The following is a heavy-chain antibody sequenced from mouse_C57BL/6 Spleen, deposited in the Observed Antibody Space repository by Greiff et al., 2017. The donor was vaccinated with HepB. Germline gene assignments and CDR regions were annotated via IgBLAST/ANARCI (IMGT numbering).Heavy chain of an antibody. D-gene: IGHD2-4*01. Sequence: EVQRVESGGGLVKPGGSLKLSCAASGFTFSSYAMSWVRQTPEKRLEWVATISDGGSYTYYPDNVKGRFTISRDNAKNNLYLQMSHLKSEDTAMYYCAADDYDLDYWGQGTTLTVSS. J-gene: IGHJ2*01. V-gene: IGHV5-4*01. CDR2: ISDGGSYT. CDR3: AADDYDLDY. CDR1: GFTFSSYA.